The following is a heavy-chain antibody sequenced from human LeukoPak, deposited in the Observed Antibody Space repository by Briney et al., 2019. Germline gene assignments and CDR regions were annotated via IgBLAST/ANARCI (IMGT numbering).Heavy chain of an antibody. CDR3: ARDRARYYGSASFDP. J-gene: IGHJ5*02. V-gene: IGHV1-2*02. D-gene: IGHD3-10*01. CDR2: INPNSGDT. Sequence: GASVKVSCKASGYTFTGYYMHWVRQAPGQGLEWMGWINPNSGDTKYSQNFQGRVTMSWDTSISTAYMELNRLTSDDTAVYYCARDRARYYGSASFDPWGQGTLVTVSS. CDR1: GYTFTGYY.